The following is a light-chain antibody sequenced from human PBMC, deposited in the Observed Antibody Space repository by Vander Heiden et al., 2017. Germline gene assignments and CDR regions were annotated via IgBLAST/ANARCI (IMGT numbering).Light chain of an antibody. CDR2: GNN. Sequence: QSVLTQPPSVSGAPGQRVTISCTGSTSNIGARFDVHWYQQLPGTAPKLLIYGNNNRPSGVPDRFSGSKSGTSASLAITGLQAEDEADYYGQSYDDSLSGSLFGGGTKLTVL. J-gene: IGLJ2*01. CDR1: TSNIGARFD. CDR3: QSYDDSLSGSL. V-gene: IGLV1-40*01.